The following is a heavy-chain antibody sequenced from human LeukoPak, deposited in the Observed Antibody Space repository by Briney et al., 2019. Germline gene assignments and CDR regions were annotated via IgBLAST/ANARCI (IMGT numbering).Heavy chain of an antibody. D-gene: IGHD1-14*01. CDR2: LYGDGNT. Sequence: GGSLRLSCAASGFTVITNDMTWVRQAPGKGLEWVSVLYGDGNTKYADSVQGRFTISRDNSKNTLYLEMNSLSPDDTAVYYCTRGVEPLAANTLAYWGQGTLVTVSS. CDR3: TRGVEPLAANTLAY. J-gene: IGHJ4*02. CDR1: GFTVITND. V-gene: IGHV3-53*01.